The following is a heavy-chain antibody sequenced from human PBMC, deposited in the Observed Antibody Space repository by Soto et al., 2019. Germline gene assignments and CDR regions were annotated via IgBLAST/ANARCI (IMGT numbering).Heavy chain of an antibody. Sequence: GGSLRLSCAASGFTFSSYSMNWVRQAPGKGLEWVSYISSTGSTIHYADSVKGRFTISRDNAMSSLFLQMNSLRDEDTAVYYCPSLRDRYGAGGCPFDYWGQGILVTVSS. D-gene: IGHD2-21*02. J-gene: IGHJ4*02. V-gene: IGHV3-48*02. CDR2: ISSTGSTI. CDR3: PSLRDRYGAGGCPFDY. CDR1: GFTFSSYS.